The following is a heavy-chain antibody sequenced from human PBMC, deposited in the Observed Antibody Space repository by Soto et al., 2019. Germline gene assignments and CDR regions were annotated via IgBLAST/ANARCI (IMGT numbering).Heavy chain of an antibody. D-gene: IGHD3-10*01. Sequence: SVKVSCKASGYTFTSYAISWVRQAPGQGLEWMGGIIPIFGTANYAQKFQGRVTITADKSTSTAYMELSSLRSEDTALYYWARDRMVRGVIALYYYYGMDVWGQGTTVTVSS. CDR1: GYTFTSYA. J-gene: IGHJ6*02. CDR2: IIPIFGTA. CDR3: ARDRMVRGVIALYYYYGMDV. V-gene: IGHV1-69*06.